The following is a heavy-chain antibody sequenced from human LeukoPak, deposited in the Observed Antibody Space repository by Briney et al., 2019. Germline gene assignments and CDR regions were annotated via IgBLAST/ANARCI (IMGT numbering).Heavy chain of an antibody. CDR3: ASPYYDILTGYGLDYFDY. CDR2: ISSSSSYI. D-gene: IGHD3-9*01. CDR1: GFTFSSYS. Sequence: GSLRLSCAASGFTFSSYSMNWVRQAPGKGLEWVSSISSSSSYIYYADSVKGRFTISRDNAKNSLYLQMNSLRAEDTAVYYCASPYYDILTGYGLDYFDYWGQGTLVTVSS. V-gene: IGHV3-21*01. J-gene: IGHJ4*02.